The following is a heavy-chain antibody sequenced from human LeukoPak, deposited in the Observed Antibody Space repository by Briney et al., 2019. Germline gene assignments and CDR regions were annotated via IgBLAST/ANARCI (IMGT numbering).Heavy chain of an antibody. Sequence: GGSLRLSCAASGFTFISHWMSWVRQAPGKGLEGVANIKEDGSEKNYVDSVKGRFTISRDNAKNSLYLQMNSLRAEDTAVYYCARETKTYYYDSSGYSLFENWGQGTMVTVSS. CDR1: GFTFISHW. V-gene: IGHV3-7*01. D-gene: IGHD3-22*01. J-gene: IGHJ3*02. CDR2: IKEDGSEK. CDR3: ARETKTYYYDSSGYSLFEN.